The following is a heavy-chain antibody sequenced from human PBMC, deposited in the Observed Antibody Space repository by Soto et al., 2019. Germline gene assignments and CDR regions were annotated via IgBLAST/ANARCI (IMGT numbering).Heavy chain of an antibody. CDR2: IYYSGST. CDR1: GGSISSGGYY. D-gene: IGHD4-17*01. J-gene: IGHJ3*02. V-gene: IGHV4-31*03. Sequence: QVQLQESGPGLVKPSQTLSLTCTVSGGSISSGGYYWSWIRQHPGKGLEWIGYIYYSGSTYYNPSLKSRVTISVDTSKNQFSLKLSSVTAAGTAVYYCARSMGEIYDYGDTGNAFDIWGQGTMVTVSS. CDR3: ARSMGEIYDYGDTGNAFDI.